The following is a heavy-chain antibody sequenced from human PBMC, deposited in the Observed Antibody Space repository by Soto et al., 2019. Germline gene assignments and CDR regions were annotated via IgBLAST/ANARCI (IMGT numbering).Heavy chain of an antibody. V-gene: IGHV3-15*07. J-gene: IGHJ4*01. CDR1: GFTFSNAW. CDR3: TTDSYSTIIIVRFDY. Sequence: XXSLRLSFAASGFTFSNAWIHWVPQAPGKGLEWVGRIKSKTDGGTTDYAAPVKGRFAISRDDSNNMVYLQMNSLKIEDTAVYYCTTDSYSTIIIVRFDYWGHGTLVTVS. D-gene: IGHD3-22*01. CDR2: IKSKTDGGTT.